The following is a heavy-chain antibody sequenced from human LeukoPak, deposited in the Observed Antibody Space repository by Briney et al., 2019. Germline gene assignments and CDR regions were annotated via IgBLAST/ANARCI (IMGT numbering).Heavy chain of an antibody. CDR2: ISDTGSI. D-gene: IGHD4/OR15-4a*01. CDR3: ARLTENNWFDP. V-gene: IGHV4-59*11. Sequence: SETLSLTCTVSTDSISDHYWGWIRQPPGKGLEWIAYISDTGSISHKPSLKSRVTISLKTSQNQFSLKVTSVNTSDTAVYYCARLTENNWFDPWGQGILVTVSS. CDR1: TDSISDHY. J-gene: IGHJ5*02.